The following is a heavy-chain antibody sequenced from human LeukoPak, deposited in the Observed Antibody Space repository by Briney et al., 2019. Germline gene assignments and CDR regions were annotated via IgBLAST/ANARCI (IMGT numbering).Heavy chain of an antibody. CDR1: GGSISSSSYY. J-gene: IGHJ6*02. V-gene: IGHV4-39*01. D-gene: IGHD4-17*01. CDR3: ARIDYGDYVGPDYGMDV. CDR2: IYYSGST. Sequence: PSETLSLTCTVSGGSISSSSYYWGWIRQPPGKGLEWIGSIYYSGSTCYNPSLKSRVTISVDTSKNQFSLKLSSVTAADTAVYYCARIDYGDYVGPDYGMDVWGQGTTVTVSS.